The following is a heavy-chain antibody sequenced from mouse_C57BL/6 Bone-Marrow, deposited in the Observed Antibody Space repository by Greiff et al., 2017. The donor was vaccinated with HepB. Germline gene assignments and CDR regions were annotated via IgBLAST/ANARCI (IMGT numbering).Heavy chain of an antibody. J-gene: IGHJ3*01. V-gene: IGHV1-64*01. Sequence: QVQLKQPGAELVKPGASVKLSCKASGYTFTSYWMHWVKQRPGQGLEWIGMIHPNSGSTNYNEKFKSKATLTVDKSSSTAYMQLSSLTSEDSAVYYCACCGFMVTTTGFAYWGQGTLVTVSA. CDR2: IHPNSGST. CDR3: ACCGFMVTTTGFAY. D-gene: IGHD2-2*01. CDR1: GYTFTSYW.